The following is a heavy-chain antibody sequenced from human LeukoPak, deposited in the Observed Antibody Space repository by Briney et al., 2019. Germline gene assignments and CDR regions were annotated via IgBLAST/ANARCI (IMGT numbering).Heavy chain of an antibody. J-gene: IGHJ3*02. V-gene: IGHV4-59*01. D-gene: IGHD3-9*01. CDR2: IYYSGST. CDR3: ANQGYFDWSRTFDI. Sequence: PSETLSLTCTVSGGSTSSYYWSWIRQPPGKGLEWIGYIYYSGSTNYNPSLKSRVTMSIDTSKNQFSLKLSSVTAADTAVYYCANQGYFDWSRTFDIWGQGTMVTVSS. CDR1: GGSTSSYY.